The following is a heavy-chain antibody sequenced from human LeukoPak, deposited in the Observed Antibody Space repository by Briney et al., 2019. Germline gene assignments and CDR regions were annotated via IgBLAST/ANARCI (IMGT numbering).Heavy chain of an antibody. CDR2: INPSGGST. V-gene: IGHV1-46*01. D-gene: IGHD1-26*01. Sequence: GASVKVSCKASGYTFTSYYMHWVRQAPGQGLEWMGIINPSGGSTSYAQKLQGRVTMTRDMSTSTDYMELSSLRSEDTAIYYCARDNSVGDNAWWFDPWGQGTLVTVSS. CDR3: ARDNSVGDNAWWFDP. J-gene: IGHJ5*02. CDR1: GYTFTSYY.